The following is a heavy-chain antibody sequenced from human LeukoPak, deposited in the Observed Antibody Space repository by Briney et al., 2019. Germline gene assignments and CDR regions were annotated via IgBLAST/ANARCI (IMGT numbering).Heavy chain of an antibody. CDR3: ARGDSSGYYYVSFDY. CDR2: IIPIFGTA. D-gene: IGHD3-22*01. CDR1: GGTFSSYA. J-gene: IGHJ4*02. Sequence: SVKVSCKASGGTFSSYAISWVRQAPGQGLEWMGRIIPIFGTANYAQKLQARVTITTDESTSTAYMELSSLRSEDTAVYYCARGDSSGYYYVSFDYWGQGTLVTVSS. V-gene: IGHV1-69*05.